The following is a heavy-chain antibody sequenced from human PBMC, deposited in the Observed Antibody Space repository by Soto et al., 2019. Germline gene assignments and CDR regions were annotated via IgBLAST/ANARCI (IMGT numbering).Heavy chain of an antibody. D-gene: IGHD2-15*01. CDR2: IYYSGST. V-gene: IGHV4-31*03. CDR3: ASRYCSGGSCYPMIDY. J-gene: IGHJ4*02. Sequence: QVQLQESGPGLVKPSQTLSLTCTVSGGSISSGGYYWSRIRQHPGKGLEWIGYIYYSGSTYYNPSLKSRVTISVDTSKNQFSLKLSSVTAADTAVYYCASRYCSGGSCYPMIDYWGQGTLVTVSS. CDR1: GGSISSGGYY.